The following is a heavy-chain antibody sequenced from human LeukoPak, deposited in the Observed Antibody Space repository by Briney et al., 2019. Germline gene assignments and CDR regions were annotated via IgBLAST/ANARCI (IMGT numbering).Heavy chain of an antibody. V-gene: IGHV3-23*01. Sequence: GGSLRLSCAASGFTFSSHAMSWVRQAPGKGLEWVSAISGCGDSTSYADSVKGRFTISRDNSKNTLYLQMYSLRAEDTAIYYCAKDLMTLVRGAVTRWGQGTLVTVSS. D-gene: IGHD3-10*01. CDR3: AKDLMTLVRGAVTR. CDR1: GFTFSSHA. J-gene: IGHJ4*02. CDR2: ISGCGDST.